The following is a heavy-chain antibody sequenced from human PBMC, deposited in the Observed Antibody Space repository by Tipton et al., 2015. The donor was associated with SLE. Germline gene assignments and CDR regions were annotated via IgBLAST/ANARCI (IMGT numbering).Heavy chain of an antibody. J-gene: IGHJ1*01. Sequence: SLRLSCAASGITFSSYGMSWVRQAPGKGLEWVSGISGSGGSTYYADSVKGRFTISRDNSKNTLYMQMNSLRAEDTAVYFCARDPGYCGGDCPGYFQHWGQGTLVTVSS. D-gene: IGHD2-21*02. CDR1: GITFSSYG. CDR3: ARDPGYCGGDCPGYFQH. CDR2: ISGSGGST. V-gene: IGHV3-23*01.